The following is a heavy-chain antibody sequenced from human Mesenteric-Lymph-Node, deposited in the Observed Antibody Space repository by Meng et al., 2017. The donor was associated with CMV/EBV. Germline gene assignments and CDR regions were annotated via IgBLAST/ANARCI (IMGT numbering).Heavy chain of an antibody. CDR3: LGYNWNVVGY. Sequence: HWVRQFPGQRLEWMGWINGAYGNTKASQKFQGRVTITRDTSASTAYMELSSLRSEDTAVYYCLGYNWNVVGYWGQGTLVTVSS. CDR2: INGAYGNT. D-gene: IGHD1-20*01. J-gene: IGHJ4*02. V-gene: IGHV1-3*01.